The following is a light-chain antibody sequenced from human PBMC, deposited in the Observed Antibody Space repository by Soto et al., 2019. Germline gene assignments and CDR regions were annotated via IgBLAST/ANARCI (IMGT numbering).Light chain of an antibody. CDR2: SSN. CDR3: ATWDDSLNGVL. J-gene: IGLJ2*01. V-gene: IGLV1-44*01. CDR1: SSNIGSNT. Sequence: QSVLTQPPSASGTPGQGVTISCSGSSSNIGSNTVNWYQQLPGTAPKLLIYSSNQRPSGVPDRFSGSKSGTSASLAISGLQSEDEADYYCATWDDSLNGVLFGGGTKVTVL.